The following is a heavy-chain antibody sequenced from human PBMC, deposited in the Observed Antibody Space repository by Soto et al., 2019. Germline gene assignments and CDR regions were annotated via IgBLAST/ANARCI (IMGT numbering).Heavy chain of an antibody. D-gene: IGHD6-19*01. Sequence: SVKISCKASGGTFSSYAISWVRQAPGQGLEWMGGIIPIFGTANYAQKFQGRVTITADESTSTAYMKLSSLRSEDTAVYYCARDSSGRGWFDPWGQGTLVTVSS. J-gene: IGHJ5*02. CDR2: IIPIFGTA. CDR1: GGTFSSYA. V-gene: IGHV1-69*13. CDR3: ARDSSGRGWFDP.